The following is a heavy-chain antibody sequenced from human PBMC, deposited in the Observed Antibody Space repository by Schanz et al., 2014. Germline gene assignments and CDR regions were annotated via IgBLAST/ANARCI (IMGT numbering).Heavy chain of an antibody. V-gene: IGHV4-59*08. D-gene: IGHD3-10*01. J-gene: IGHJ4*02. CDR1: GGSISGYY. CDR3: ARHRTRITIIRAAIITYCYFDQ. CDR2: IYSSGST. Sequence: QVQLQESGPGLEKPSETLSLTCTVSGGSISGYYWTWVRQSPGKGLEWIGYIYSSGSTNYNPSLKSRVTMTVATANNQFSLRWSSVTAEDTSVYYCARHRTRITIIRAAIITYCYFDQWGQGTLVTVSS.